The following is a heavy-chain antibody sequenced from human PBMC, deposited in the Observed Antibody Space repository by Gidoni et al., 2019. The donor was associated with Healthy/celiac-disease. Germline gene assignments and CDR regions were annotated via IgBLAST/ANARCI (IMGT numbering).Heavy chain of an antibody. J-gene: IGHJ3*02. V-gene: IGHV3-33*01. CDR1: GFTFSSYG. D-gene: IGHD2-2*01. Sequence: QVQLVESGGGVVQPGRSLRLSCAASGFTFSSYGMHWVRQAPGKGLEWVAVIWYDGSNKYYADSVKGRFTISRDNSKNTLYLQMNSLRAEDTAVYYCARASSTSYDAFDIWGQGTMVTVSS. CDR3: ARASSTSYDAFDI. CDR2: IWYDGSNK.